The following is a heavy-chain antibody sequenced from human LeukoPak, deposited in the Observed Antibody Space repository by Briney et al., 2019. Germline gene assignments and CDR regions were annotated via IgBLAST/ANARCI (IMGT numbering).Heavy chain of an antibody. D-gene: IGHD2-15*01. V-gene: IGHV3-30-3*01. CDR3: ARAGKCSGGSCYYFDY. Sequence: GGSLRLSCAASGFTFSSYAMHWVRQAPGKGLEWVAVISYDGSNKYYADSVKGRFTISRDNSKNTLYLQMNSLRAEDTAVYHCARAGKCSGGSCYYFDYWGQGTLVTVSS. CDR2: ISYDGSNK. J-gene: IGHJ4*02. CDR1: GFTFSSYA.